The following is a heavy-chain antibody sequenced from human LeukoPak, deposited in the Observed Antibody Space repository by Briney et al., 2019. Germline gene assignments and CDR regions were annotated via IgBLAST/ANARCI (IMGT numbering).Heavy chain of an antibody. D-gene: IGHD6-13*01. CDR2: ISAYNGNT. J-gene: IGHJ1*01. Sequence: GPSVKVSCKASGYTFTSYGISWVRQAPGQGLEWMGWISAYNGNTNYAQKLQGRVTMTTDTSTSTAYMELRSLRSDDTAVYYCARVSSSWYVGYFQHWGQGTLVTVSS. V-gene: IGHV1-18*01. CDR3: ARVSSSWYVGYFQH. CDR1: GYTFTSYG.